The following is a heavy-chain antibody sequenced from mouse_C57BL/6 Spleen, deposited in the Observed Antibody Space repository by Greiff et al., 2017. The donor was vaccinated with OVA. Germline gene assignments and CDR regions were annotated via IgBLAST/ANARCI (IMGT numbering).Heavy chain of an antibody. CDR1: GFTFTIYC. Sequence: LEESGAELAKPGASVQLSCKASGFTFTIYCMHWVKQRPGQGLEWIGYINPSSGYTKYNQKFKDKATLTADNSSSTAYMHLSSLTYEDTAVYYWARGDYYGSSPYYFDYWGQGTTLTVSS. J-gene: IGHJ2*01. CDR2: INPSSGYT. V-gene: IGHV1-7*01. D-gene: IGHD1-1*01. CDR3: ARGDYYGSSPYYFDY.